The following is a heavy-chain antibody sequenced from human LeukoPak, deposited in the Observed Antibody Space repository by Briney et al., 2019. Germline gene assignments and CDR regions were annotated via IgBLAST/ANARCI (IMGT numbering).Heavy chain of an antibody. D-gene: IGHD4-23*01. V-gene: IGHV4-39*01. CDR1: GGSFTSRSFY. J-gene: IGHJ6*03. CDR2: FDSSGST. CDR3: ARLRDYCGLNFYYYMDV. Sequence: SETLSLTCTVSGGSFTSRSFYSGWIRQPPGKGLDWIGNFDSSGSTCYNPSLKSRVTISVDTSKDQFSLNMNSVTAADTAVYCARLRDYCGLNFYYYMDVWGLGTAVTVSS.